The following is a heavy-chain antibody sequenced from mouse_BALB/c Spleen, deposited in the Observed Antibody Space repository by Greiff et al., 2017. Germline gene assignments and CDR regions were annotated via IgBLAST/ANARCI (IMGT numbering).Heavy chain of an antibody. CDR2: ISAGGSYT. CDR3: AREVVRRWFAY. J-gene: IGHJ3*01. CDR1: GFTFSDYY. V-gene: IGHV5-4*02. D-gene: IGHD2-14*01. Sequence: EVKLMESGGGLVKPGGSLKLSCAASGFTFSDYYMYWVRQTPEKRLEWVATISAGGSYTYYPDSVKGRFTISRDNAKNNLFLQMTSLRSEDTAMYYCAREVVRRWFAYWGQGTLVTVSA.